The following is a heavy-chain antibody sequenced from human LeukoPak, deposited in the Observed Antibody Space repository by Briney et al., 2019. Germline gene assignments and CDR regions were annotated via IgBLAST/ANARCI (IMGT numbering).Heavy chain of an antibody. Sequence: SETLSLTCTDSGGSISSYYWSWIRQPPGKGLEWIGYIYYSGSTNYNPSLKSRVTISVDTSKNQFSLKLSSVTAADTAVYYCARQGEVDYGVPFDPWGQGTLVTVSS. CDR3: ARQGEVDYGVPFDP. CDR1: GGSISSYY. J-gene: IGHJ5*02. V-gene: IGHV4-59*08. D-gene: IGHD4-17*01. CDR2: IYYSGST.